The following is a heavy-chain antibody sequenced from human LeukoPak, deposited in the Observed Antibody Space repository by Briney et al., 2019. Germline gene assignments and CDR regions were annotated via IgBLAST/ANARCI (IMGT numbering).Heavy chain of an antibody. V-gene: IGHV3-30*02. D-gene: IGHD6-13*01. Sequence: GGSLRLSCAASGFTFSSYGMHWVRQAPGKGLEWVAFIRYDGSNKYYADSVKGRFTISRDNSKNTLYLQMNSLRAEDTAVYYCAKDSPHDGAAAVQDYWGQGTLVTVSS. J-gene: IGHJ4*02. CDR2: IRYDGSNK. CDR1: GFTFSSYG. CDR3: AKDSPHDGAAAVQDY.